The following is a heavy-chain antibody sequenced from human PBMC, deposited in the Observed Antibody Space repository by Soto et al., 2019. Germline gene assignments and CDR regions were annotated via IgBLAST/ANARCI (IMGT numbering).Heavy chain of an antibody. D-gene: IGHD6-13*01. CDR1: GYTFTSYG. J-gene: IGHJ6*02. Sequence: ASVKVSCTASGYTFTSYGISWVRQAPGQGLEWMGWISAYNGNTNYAQKLQGRVTMTTDTSTSTAYMELRSLRSDDTAVYYCARGIAAAGTFHYYYYYYGMDVWGQGTTVTVSS. CDR2: ISAYNGNT. V-gene: IGHV1-18*01. CDR3: ARGIAAAGTFHYYYYYYGMDV.